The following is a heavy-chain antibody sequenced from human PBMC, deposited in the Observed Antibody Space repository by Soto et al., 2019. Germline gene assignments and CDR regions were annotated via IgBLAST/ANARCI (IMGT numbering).Heavy chain of an antibody. V-gene: IGHV1-18*01. CDR3: ARDTAYYYDSSCYYPSGALGDNWFDP. J-gene: IGHJ5*02. Sequence: QVQLVQSGAEVKKPGASVKVSCKASGYTFTSYGISWVRQSPGQGLEWMGWISAYNGNTNYAQKLQGRVTMTTDTSTSTAYMEVRSLRSDDTAVYYCARDTAYYYDSSCYYPSGALGDNWFDPWGQGTLVTVSS. CDR1: GYTFTSYG. CDR2: ISAYNGNT. D-gene: IGHD3-22*01.